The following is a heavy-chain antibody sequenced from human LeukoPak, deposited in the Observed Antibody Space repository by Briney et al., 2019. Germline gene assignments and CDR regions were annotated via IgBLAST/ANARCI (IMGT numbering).Heavy chain of an antibody. V-gene: IGHV3-48*03. CDR2: ISSSGTTI. Sequence: GWSLRLSCAASGFTFSSYEMHWVRQAPGKGLEWVADISSSGTTIYYADSVKGRFTISRDNAKNSLYLQMNSLRADDTAVYYCARLLVATPGVDPWGQGTLVTVSS. CDR1: GFTFSSYE. CDR3: ARLLVATPGVDP. J-gene: IGHJ5*02. D-gene: IGHD5-12*01.